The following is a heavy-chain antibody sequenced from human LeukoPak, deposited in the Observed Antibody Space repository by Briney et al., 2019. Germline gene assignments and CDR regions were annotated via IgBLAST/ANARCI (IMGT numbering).Heavy chain of an antibody. CDR1: GFTFSSYA. CDR2: ISYDGSNK. V-gene: IGHV3-30*04. Sequence: PGRSLRLSCAASGFTFSSYAIHWVRQAPGKGLEWVAVISYDGSNKYYADSVKGRFTISRDNSKNTLFLQMNSLRAEDTAVYYCAREVAAAGASYHYGMDVWGQGTTVAVSS. J-gene: IGHJ6*02. D-gene: IGHD6-13*01. CDR3: AREVAAAGASYHYGMDV.